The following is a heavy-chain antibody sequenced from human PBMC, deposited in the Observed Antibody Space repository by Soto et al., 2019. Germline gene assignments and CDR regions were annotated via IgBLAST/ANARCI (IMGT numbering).Heavy chain of an antibody. CDR1: GYTFTSYD. Sequence: EASVKVSCKASGYTFTSYDINWVRQATGQGIERMGWMNPNSGNTGYVQKFQGRVTMTRNTSISTAYMELSSLRSEDTDVYYCAIRYQAFGKYSFDYSGQGTLVTVSS. J-gene: IGHJ4*02. CDR2: MNPNSGNT. CDR3: AIRYQAFGKYSFDY. D-gene: IGHD3-10*01. V-gene: IGHV1-8*01.